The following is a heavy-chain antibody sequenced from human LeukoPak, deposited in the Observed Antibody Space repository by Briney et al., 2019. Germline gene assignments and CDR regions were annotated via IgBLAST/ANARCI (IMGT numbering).Heavy chain of an antibody. V-gene: IGHV3-74*01. CDR3: ARTTVTSVVWFDP. Sequence: GGSLRLSCAASGFTFSSYWMHWVRQAPGKGLVWVSRINSDGSSTSYADSVKGRFTISRDNTKNTLYLQMNSLRAEDTAVYYCARTTVTSVVWFDPWGQGTLVTVSS. J-gene: IGHJ5*02. CDR1: GFTFSSYW. D-gene: IGHD4-17*01. CDR2: INSDGSST.